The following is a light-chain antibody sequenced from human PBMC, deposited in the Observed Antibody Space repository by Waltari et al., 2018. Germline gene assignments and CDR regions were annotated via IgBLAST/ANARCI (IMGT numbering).Light chain of an antibody. V-gene: IGLV2-11*01. Sequence: QSALTQPRSVSGSPGQSVTISCTGTSSDVGGYNYVSWYQQLPGKAPNLILYEINKRPAGVPDRFSGSKSGNTASLTISGLQAEDEADYYCCSYAGSYTFGVFGGGTKVTVL. J-gene: IGLJ2*01. CDR3: CSYAGSYTFGV. CDR1: SSDVGGYNY. CDR2: EIN.